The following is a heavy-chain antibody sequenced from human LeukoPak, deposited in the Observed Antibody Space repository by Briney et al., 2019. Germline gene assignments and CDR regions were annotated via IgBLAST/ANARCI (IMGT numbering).Heavy chain of an antibody. Sequence: GGSLSLPCALSGLTFSICWTRCVRHAAGKGRECLANIKQDGSDKCYVDSVKGRFTISRDNAKNSLYLQMNSLRAEDTAVYYCAELGITMIGGVWGKGTTVTISS. D-gene: IGHD3-10*02. CDR2: IKQDGSDK. CDR1: GLTFSICW. V-gene: IGHV3-7*01. J-gene: IGHJ6*04. CDR3: AELGITMIGGV.